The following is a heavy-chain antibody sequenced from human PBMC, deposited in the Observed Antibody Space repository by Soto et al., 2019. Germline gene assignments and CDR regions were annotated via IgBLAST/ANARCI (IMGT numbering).Heavy chain of an antibody. CDR3: AGGPGVARNY. CDR1: GGSISSGGYS. J-gene: IGHJ4*02. D-gene: IGHD5-12*01. V-gene: IGHV4-30-2*01. CDR2: IYHGGST. Sequence: QLQLRESGSGLVKPSQTLSLTCAVSGGSISSGGYSWSWIRKPPGKGLEWIGYIYHGGSTYYNPSLKSRVTISVDRSKNQFSLKLSSVTAADTAVYYCAGGPGVARNYWGQGTLVTVSS.